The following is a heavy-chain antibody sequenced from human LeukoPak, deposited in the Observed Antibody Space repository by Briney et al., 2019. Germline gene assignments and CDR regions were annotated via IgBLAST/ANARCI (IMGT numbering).Heavy chain of an antibody. Sequence: GSSVKVSCKASGGTFSSYAISWVRQAPGQGLEWLGWISPYNGNTRYQENLQGRVTMTIDTSTSTAHMELRSLISDDTAVYYCARDTRYIVTTKYNASDIWGQGTMVTVSS. CDR1: GGTFSSYA. CDR2: ISPYNGNT. V-gene: IGHV1-18*01. J-gene: IGHJ3*02. D-gene: IGHD4-11*01. CDR3: ARDTRYIVTTKYNASDI.